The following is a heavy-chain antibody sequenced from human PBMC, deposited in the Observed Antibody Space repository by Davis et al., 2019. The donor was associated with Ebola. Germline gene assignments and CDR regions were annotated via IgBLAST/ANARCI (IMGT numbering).Heavy chain of an antibody. D-gene: IGHD1-26*01. CDR2: IYSGGST. Sequence: GGSLRLSCAASGFTVSSNHLSWVRQAPGKGLEWVSIIYSGGSTYYADSVKGRFTISRDNSKNTLYLQMNGLRVEDTAIYYCTKDTSNIWFDIWGQGTMVTVSS. V-gene: IGHV3-53*01. J-gene: IGHJ3*02. CDR1: GFTVSSNH. CDR3: TKDTSNIWFDI.